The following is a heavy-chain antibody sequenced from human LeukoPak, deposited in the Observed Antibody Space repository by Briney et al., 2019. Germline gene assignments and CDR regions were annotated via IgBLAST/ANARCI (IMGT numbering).Heavy chain of an antibody. Sequence: SETLSLTCTVSGGSINSYYWSWLRQPPGKGLEWIGYIYNGGSTTYSPSLNSRVTISLDTSNNQVSLRLSSVTAADTAVYYCAKGGTYGGGADYWGQGTLVTVSS. V-gene: IGHV4-59*01. D-gene: IGHD1-26*01. J-gene: IGHJ4*02. CDR1: GGSINSYY. CDR2: IYNGGST. CDR3: AKGGTYGGGADY.